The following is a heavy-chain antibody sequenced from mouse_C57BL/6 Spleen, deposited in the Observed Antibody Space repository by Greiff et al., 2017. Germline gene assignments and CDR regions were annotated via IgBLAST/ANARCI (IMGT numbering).Heavy chain of an antibody. Sequence: EVKVVESGEGLVKPGGSLKLSCAASGFTFSSYAMSWVRQTPEKRLEWFAYISSGGDYIYYADTVKGRFTISRDNARNTLYLQMSSLKSEDTAMYYCTRESVTTGFDYWGQGTTLTVSS. CDR2: ISSGGDYI. CDR1: GFTFSSYA. CDR3: TRESVTTGFDY. D-gene: IGHD2-12*01. V-gene: IGHV5-9-1*02. J-gene: IGHJ2*01.